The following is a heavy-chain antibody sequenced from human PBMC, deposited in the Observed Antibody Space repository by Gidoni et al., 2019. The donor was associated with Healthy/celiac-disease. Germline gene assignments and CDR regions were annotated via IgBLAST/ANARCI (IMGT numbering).Heavy chain of an antibody. Sequence: HVQLQESGPGLVKPSEPLSLTCTVSGGSISSYYWSWIRQPAGKGLEWIGRISTSGSTNYNPSLKSRVTMSVDTSKNQFSLKLSSVTAADTAVYYCAREGYCSSTSCYNDAFDIWGQGTMVTVSS. J-gene: IGHJ3*02. CDR3: AREGYCSSTSCYNDAFDI. V-gene: IGHV4-4*07. CDR2: ISTSGST. CDR1: GGSISSYY. D-gene: IGHD2-2*02.